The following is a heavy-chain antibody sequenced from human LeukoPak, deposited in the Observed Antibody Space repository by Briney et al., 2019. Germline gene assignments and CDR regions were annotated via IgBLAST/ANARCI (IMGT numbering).Heavy chain of an antibody. Sequence: PSETLSLTCTVSGGSISSGSYYWSWIRQPAGKGLEWIGYIYYSGSTNYNPSLKSRVTISVDTSKNQFSLKLSSVTAADTAVYYCARTSHPGYWYFDLWGRGTLVTVSS. CDR3: ARTSHPGYWYFDL. J-gene: IGHJ2*01. V-gene: IGHV4-61*10. CDR2: IYYSGST. D-gene: IGHD6-6*01. CDR1: GGSISSGSYY.